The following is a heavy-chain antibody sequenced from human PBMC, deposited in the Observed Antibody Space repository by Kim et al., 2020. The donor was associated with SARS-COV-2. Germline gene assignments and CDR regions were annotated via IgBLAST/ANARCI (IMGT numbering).Heavy chain of an antibody. V-gene: IGHV4-34*01. CDR1: GGSFSGYY. CDR2: INHSGST. Sequence: SETLSLTCAVYGGSFSGYYWSWIRQRPGKGQEWIGEINHSGSTNYNPSLKSRVTISVDTSKNQFSLKLSSVTAADTAMYDCARGGSTKNDSSVYGFDYWG. J-gene: IGHJ4*01. CDR3: ARGGSTKNDSSVYGFDY. D-gene: IGHD3-22*01.